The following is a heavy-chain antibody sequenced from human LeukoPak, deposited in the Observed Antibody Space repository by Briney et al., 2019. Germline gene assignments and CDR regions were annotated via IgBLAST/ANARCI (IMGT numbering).Heavy chain of an antibody. CDR2: IYYSGST. J-gene: IGHJ4*02. CDR1: GGSIIGYY. D-gene: IGHD1-14*01. V-gene: IGHV4-59*08. Sequence: KPSETLSLTCTVSGGSIIGYYWSWIRQPPGKGLEWIASIYYSGSTNYNPSLKSRVTVSLDTSKNQFSLNLSSVTAADTAVYYCARHRGSNLNRSFDFWGQGTLVTVSS. CDR3: ARHRGSNLNRSFDF.